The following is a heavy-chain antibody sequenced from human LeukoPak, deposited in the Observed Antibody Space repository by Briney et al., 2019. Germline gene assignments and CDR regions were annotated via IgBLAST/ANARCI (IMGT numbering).Heavy chain of an antibody. CDR1: GGSISNYD. V-gene: IGHV4-59*01. CDR3: ARVGAAMDNFDY. D-gene: IGHD5-18*01. Sequence: SETLSLTCTVSGGSISNYDWSWIRQFPGKGLEWTGYIYNSGSTNYNPSLKSRATISKDTSKNQFSLKLSSVTAADTAVYYCARVGAAMDNFDYWGQGTLVTVS. CDR2: IYNSGST. J-gene: IGHJ4*02.